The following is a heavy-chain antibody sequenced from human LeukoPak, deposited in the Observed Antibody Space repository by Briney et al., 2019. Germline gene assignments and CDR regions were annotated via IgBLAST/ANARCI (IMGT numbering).Heavy chain of an antibody. Sequence: ASVKVSCKASGYTFTGYYMRWVRQAPGQGLEWMGWINPNSGGTNYAQKFQGRVTMTRDTSISTAYMVLSRLRSDDTAVYYCARGDIVVVVAAYPPYNYWGQGTLVTVSS. J-gene: IGHJ4*02. CDR1: GYTFTGYY. D-gene: IGHD2-15*01. CDR3: ARGDIVVVVAAYPPYNY. CDR2: INPNSGGT. V-gene: IGHV1-2*02.